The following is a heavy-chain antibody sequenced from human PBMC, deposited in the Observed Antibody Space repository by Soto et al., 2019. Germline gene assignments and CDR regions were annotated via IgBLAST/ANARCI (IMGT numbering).Heavy chain of an antibody. V-gene: IGHV3-30*18. CDR3: AKDVLRFLEWLAFYGMDV. CDR1: GFTFRRND. J-gene: IGHJ6*02. CDR2: ISYDGINK. Sequence: PRGSLRLSCAASGFTFRRNDTHKYRQAPGKGQKCVEVISYDGINKYYADSVKGHFTISRDNSKNTLYLQMNSLRAEDTAVYYCAKDVLRFLEWLAFYGMDVWGHGT. D-gene: IGHD3-3*01.